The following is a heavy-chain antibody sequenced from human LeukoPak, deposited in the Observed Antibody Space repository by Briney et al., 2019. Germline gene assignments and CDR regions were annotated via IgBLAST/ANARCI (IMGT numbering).Heavy chain of an antibody. V-gene: IGHV3-21*04. CDR3: AREDSALDY. Sequence: GGSLRLSCAASGFTFSSYSMNWVRQAPGKGLEWVSSISSSGSTIYYADSVKGRFTISRDNARNSLYLQMNNLRAEDTAVFYCAREDSALDYWGQGTLVTVSS. CDR2: ISSSGSTI. J-gene: IGHJ4*02. CDR1: GFTFSSYS. D-gene: IGHD5-18*01.